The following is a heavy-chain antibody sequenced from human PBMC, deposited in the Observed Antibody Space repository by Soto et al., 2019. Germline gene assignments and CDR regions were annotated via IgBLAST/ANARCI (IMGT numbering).Heavy chain of an antibody. D-gene: IGHD2-15*01. Sequence: SETLSLTCIVSGGSIRGAHWSWIRQSAAKGLEWIGRIYASGTTNYNPSFKSRVTMSVDTSRNQFSLNVKSVTAVETALYYVVRKDRSDGPGWFDPWGQG. CDR2: IYASGTT. CDR1: GGSIRGAH. CDR3: VRKDRSDGPGWFDP. V-gene: IGHV4-4*07. J-gene: IGHJ5*02.